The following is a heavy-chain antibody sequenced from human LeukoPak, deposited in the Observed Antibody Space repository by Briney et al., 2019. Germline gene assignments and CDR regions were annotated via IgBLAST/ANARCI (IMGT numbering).Heavy chain of an antibody. CDR2: INPNSGGT. J-gene: IGHJ4*02. CDR1: GYTFTGYY. V-gene: IGHV1-2*02. Sequence: ASVKVSCKASGYTFTGYYMHWVRQAPGQGLEWMGWINPNSGGTNYAQKFQGRVTMTRDTSISTAYMELSSLRSDDTAVYYCARIHQYYSDGNGYYERWGQGTLVTVSS. CDR3: ARIHQYYSDGNGYYER. D-gene: IGHD3-22*01.